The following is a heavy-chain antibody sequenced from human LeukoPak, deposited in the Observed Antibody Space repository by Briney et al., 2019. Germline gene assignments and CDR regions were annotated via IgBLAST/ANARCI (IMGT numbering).Heavy chain of an antibody. J-gene: IGHJ4*02. CDR1: GFTFSDNW. Sequence: GGSLRLSCAASGFTFSDNWMYWVRQAPGRGLVWVSCINSAGDSIRSADSVKGRFTISRDNAKNTLYLQMKSLRAEDTAVYYCARYNRSGLGYDHWGQGTLVTVSS. V-gene: IGHV3-74*01. CDR3: ARYNRSGLGYDH. CDR2: INSAGDSI. D-gene: IGHD3-22*01.